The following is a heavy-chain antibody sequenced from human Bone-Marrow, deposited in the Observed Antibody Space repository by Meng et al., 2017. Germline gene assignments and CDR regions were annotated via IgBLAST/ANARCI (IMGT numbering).Heavy chain of an antibody. Sequence: QVQCVQSGSELKIPGASVKVSCKASGYTLTDYAINWVRQAPGQGLEWMGWINSVTGNPTYARGFTGRFVFSLDTSVSTAYLQISSLKTDDTAMYYCTRDGYSDCSSTSCFDYWGQGTLVTVSS. J-gene: IGHJ4*02. CDR2: INSVTGNP. CDR3: TRDGYSDCSSTSCFDY. D-gene: IGHD2-2*01. V-gene: IGHV7-4-1*02. CDR1: GYTLTDYA.